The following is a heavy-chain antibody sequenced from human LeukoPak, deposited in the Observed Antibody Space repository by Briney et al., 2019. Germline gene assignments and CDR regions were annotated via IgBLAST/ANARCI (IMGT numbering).Heavy chain of an antibody. D-gene: IGHD3-22*01. Sequence: PGGSLRLSCAASGFTFSYYTMHWVRQAPGKGLEWVAVISYDGSNKYYADSVKGRFTISRDNSKNTLYLQMNGLRAEDTAVYYCARVLNYYDSSGYYFSYWGQGTLVTVSS. CDR1: GFTFSYYT. V-gene: IGHV3-30-3*01. CDR2: ISYDGSNK. J-gene: IGHJ4*02. CDR3: ARVLNYYDSSGYYFSY.